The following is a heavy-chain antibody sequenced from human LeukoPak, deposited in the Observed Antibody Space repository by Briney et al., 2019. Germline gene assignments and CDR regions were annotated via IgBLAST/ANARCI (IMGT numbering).Heavy chain of an antibody. V-gene: IGHV1-46*01. D-gene: IGHD1-26*01. CDR1: GYTFTNYC. Sequence: ASVKVSCKASGYTFTNYCIHWVRQAPGQGLEWMGIINPSIGTTSYAQKFQGRITMTRETSTSTVYMELSSLRSEDTAVYYCAKIEGASNGYFDYWGQGTLVTVSS. J-gene: IGHJ4*02. CDR2: INPSIGTT. CDR3: AKIEGASNGYFDY.